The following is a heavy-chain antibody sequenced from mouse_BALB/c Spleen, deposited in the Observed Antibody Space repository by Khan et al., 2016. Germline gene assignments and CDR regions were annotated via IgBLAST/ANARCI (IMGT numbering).Heavy chain of an antibody. V-gene: IGHV9-3-1*01. D-gene: IGHD1-1*01. J-gene: IGHJ1*01. CDR1: GYTFTNYG. CDR2: INTYSGES. Sequence: QIQLVQSGPELKKPGKTVKISCKASGYTFTNYGMNWVKQAPGKGLKWMGWINTYSGESTYADAFKGRFAFSLETSANTAYLQINNLKNEDTATYFGARYRDYYGGSRYFDVWGEGTTVTVSS. CDR3: ARYRDYYGGSRYFDV.